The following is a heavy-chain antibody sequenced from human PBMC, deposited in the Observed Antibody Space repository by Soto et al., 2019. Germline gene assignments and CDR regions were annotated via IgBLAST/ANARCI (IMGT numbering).Heavy chain of an antibody. D-gene: IGHD1-26*01. CDR3: ARDFVVGGPTINYYYGMDV. Sequence: GSLRLSCAASGSTVSSNYMSWVRQAPGKGLEWISIIYSAGNTYYADSVKGRFTISRDNSKNTLYLQMNSLGAEDTAVYYCARDFVVGGPTINYYYGMDVWGQGTT. CDR1: GSTVSSNY. CDR2: IYSAGNT. J-gene: IGHJ6*02. V-gene: IGHV3-66*01.